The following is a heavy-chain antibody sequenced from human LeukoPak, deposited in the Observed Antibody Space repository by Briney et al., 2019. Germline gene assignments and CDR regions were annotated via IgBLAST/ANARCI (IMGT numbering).Heavy chain of an antibody. CDR3: ARLVGGDSPPVY. J-gene: IGHJ4*02. CDR2: IYYSGST. V-gene: IGHV4-59*08. D-gene: IGHD2-21*02. CDR1: GGSISSYY. Sequence: SQTLSLTCTVSGGSISSYYWSWIRQPPGKGLEWIGYIYYSGSTNYNPSLKSRVTISVDTSKNQFSLKLSSVTAAYTAVYYCARLVGGDSPPVYWGQGTLVTVSS.